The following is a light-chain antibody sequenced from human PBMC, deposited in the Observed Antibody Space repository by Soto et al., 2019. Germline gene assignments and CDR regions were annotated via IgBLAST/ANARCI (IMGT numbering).Light chain of an antibody. V-gene: IGKV3-20*01. J-gene: IGKJ5*01. CDR3: QQYGTSRVT. Sequence: EIVLTQSTGTLSLSPGERVTLSCRASQSVTNSYLAWYQQKPGQAPRLLIFGASTRATGIPERFSGRGSGTDFTLTISRLEPEDFAVYYCQQYGTSRVTFGQGTRLEIK. CDR1: QSVTNSY. CDR2: GAS.